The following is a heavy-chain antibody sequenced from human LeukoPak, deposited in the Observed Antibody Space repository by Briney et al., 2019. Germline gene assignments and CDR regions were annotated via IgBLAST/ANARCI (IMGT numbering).Heavy chain of an antibody. CDR1: GYTFTGYY. Sequence: ASVKVSCKASGYTFTGYYMHWVRQAPGQGLEWMGWINPKSGGTNYAQKFQGRVTMTRDTSISTAYMELSRLRSDDTAVYYCAREGSSGWYVVYWGQGTLVTVSS. V-gene: IGHV1-2*02. J-gene: IGHJ4*02. CDR3: AREGSSGWYVVY. CDR2: INPKSGGT. D-gene: IGHD6-19*01.